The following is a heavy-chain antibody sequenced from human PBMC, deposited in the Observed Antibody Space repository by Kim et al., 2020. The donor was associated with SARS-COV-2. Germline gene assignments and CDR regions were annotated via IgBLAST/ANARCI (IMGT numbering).Heavy chain of an antibody. V-gene: IGHV3-30-3*01. D-gene: IGHD3-3*01. J-gene: IGHJ4*02. CDR3: ARGTDFWSVITGYFDY. CDR2: ISYDGSNK. CDR1: GFTFSSYA. Sequence: GGSLRLSCAASGFTFSSYAMHWVRQAPGKGLEWVAVISYDGSNKYYADSVKGRFTISRDNSKNTLYLQMNSLRAEDTAVYYCARGTDFWSVITGYFDYWGQGTLVTVSS.